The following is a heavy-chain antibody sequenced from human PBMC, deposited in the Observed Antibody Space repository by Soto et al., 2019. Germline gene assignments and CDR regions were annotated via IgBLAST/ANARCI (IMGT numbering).Heavy chain of an antibody. V-gene: IGHV3-48*02. CDR3: ARRPSSSSWYYYYMDV. CDR2: ISGSGSTK. D-gene: IGHD2-2*01. J-gene: IGHJ6*03. Sequence: GGSLRVSCAASGFTFSDYSMNWGRQAPGKGLEWISYISGSGSTKYYAYSVRGRLTISRDNAKNSLSLQLNSLRDEERAVYSCARRPSSSSWYYYYMDVWGNATKLTDPS. CDR1: GFTFSDYS.